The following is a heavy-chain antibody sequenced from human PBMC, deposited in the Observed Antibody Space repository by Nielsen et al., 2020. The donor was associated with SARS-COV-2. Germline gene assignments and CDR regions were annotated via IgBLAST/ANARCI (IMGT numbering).Heavy chain of an antibody. CDR2: IGTAGDT. D-gene: IGHD6-13*01. J-gene: IGHJ5*02. CDR1: GFPFSRYD. V-gene: IGHV3-13*04. Sequence: ESLKISCAASGFPFSRYDMHWVRQATGKGLEWVSAIGTAGDTYYPGSVKGRFTISRENAKNSLYLQMNSLRAGDTAVYYCARGVWSSSWYWFDPWGQGTLVTVSS. CDR3: ARGVWSSSWYWFDP.